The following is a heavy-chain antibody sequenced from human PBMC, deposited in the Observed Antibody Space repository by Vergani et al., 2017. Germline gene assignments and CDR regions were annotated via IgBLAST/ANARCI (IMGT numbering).Heavy chain of an antibody. CDR1: GFTFSSYG. CDR2: IWFDGSNK. V-gene: IGHV3-33*01. Sequence: QVQLVESGGGVVQPGRSLRLSCAASGFTFSSYGMHWVRQAPGKGLEWVAVIWFDGSNKYYADSVKGRFTISRDNSKNTLYLQMNSLRAEDTAVSYCAGDWGVNYYDSSGYQLGDWGQGTLVTVSS. CDR3: AGDWGVNYYDSSGYQLGD. D-gene: IGHD3-22*01. J-gene: IGHJ4*02.